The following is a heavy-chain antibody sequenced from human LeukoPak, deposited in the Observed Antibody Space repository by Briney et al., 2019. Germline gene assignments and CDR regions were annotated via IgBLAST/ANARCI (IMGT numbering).Heavy chain of an antibody. Sequence: GGSLRLSCAASGFTFSSYEMNWVRQAPGKGLEWVSYISSSGSTIYYADSVKGRFTISRDNAKNSLYLQMNSLRAEDTAVYYCARGPPQMAHYYDSSGYYFRLDYWGQGTLVTVSS. CDR2: ISSSGSTI. D-gene: IGHD3-22*01. V-gene: IGHV3-48*03. J-gene: IGHJ4*02. CDR3: ARGPPQMAHYYDSSGYYFRLDY. CDR1: GFTFSSYE.